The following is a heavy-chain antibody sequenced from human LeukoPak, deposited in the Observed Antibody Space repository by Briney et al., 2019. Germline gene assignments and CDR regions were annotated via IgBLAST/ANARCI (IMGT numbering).Heavy chain of an antibody. CDR1: GGSFSGYF. CDR2: INHNGGI. Sequence: PSETLSLTCAVYGGSFSGYFWSWIRQPPGKGLEWIGDINHNGGINYNPSLKSRVTISVDKSKNQFSLKMSSVTAADTAVYYCARVRIVGARDAFDIWGQGTMVTVSS. V-gene: IGHV4-34*01. CDR3: ARVRIVGARDAFDI. J-gene: IGHJ3*02. D-gene: IGHD1-26*01.